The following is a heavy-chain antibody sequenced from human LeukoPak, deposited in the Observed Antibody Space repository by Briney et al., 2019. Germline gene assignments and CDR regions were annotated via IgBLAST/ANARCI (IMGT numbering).Heavy chain of an antibody. V-gene: IGHV1-2*02. CDR3: ARDGGYYCSGGSCPIDY. Sequence: ASVKVSCKASGYTFTGYYMHWVRQAPGQGLEWMGWINPNSGGTNYAQKFRGRVTMTRDTSISTAYMELSRLRSDDTAVYYCARDGGYYCSGGSCPIDYWGQGTLVTVSS. CDR2: INPNSGGT. D-gene: IGHD2-15*01. CDR1: GYTFTGYY. J-gene: IGHJ4*02.